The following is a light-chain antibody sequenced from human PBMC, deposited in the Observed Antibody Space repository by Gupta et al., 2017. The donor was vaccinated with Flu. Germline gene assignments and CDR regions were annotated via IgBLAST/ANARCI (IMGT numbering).Light chain of an antibody. CDR1: SSNIGAGYD. V-gene: IGLV1-40*01. J-gene: IGLJ2*01. CDR2: GNS. CDR3: QSYDSSLSGVV. Sequence: QSVLTQPPSVSGAPGQRAPISCTGSSSNIGAGYDVHWYQQLPGTAPKLLIYGNSNRPSGVPDRFSGSKSGTSASLTITGLQAEDEADYYCQSYDSSLSGVVFGGGTKLTVL.